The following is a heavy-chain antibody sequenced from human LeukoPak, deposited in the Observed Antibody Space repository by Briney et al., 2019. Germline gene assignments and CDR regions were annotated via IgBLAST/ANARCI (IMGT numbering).Heavy chain of an antibody. CDR3: ARGWGYFDY. CDR1: GGSISSYY. V-gene: IGHV4-59*01. J-gene: IGHJ4*02. CDR2: IYYSGST. D-gene: IGHD3-16*01. Sequence: SETLSLTCTVSGGSISSYYWSWIRQPPGKGLEWIGYIYYSGSTNYNPSLESRITISVDTSKNQFSLKLSSMTAADTAVYYCARGWGYFDYWGQGTLVTVSS.